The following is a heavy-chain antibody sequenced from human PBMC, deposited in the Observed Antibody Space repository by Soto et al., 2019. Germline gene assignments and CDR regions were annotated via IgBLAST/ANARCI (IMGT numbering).Heavy chain of an antibody. Sequence: QVQLQESGPGLVKPSETLSLTCTVSGGSLSSGGYYWSWIRQHPGKGLEWICYIYYSGSTYYNPPLTSRGSMSVDTSKNQFSLKLSSVTAADTAIYYCASGVVAAGIGGFDPWGQGSLVTVSS. CDR1: GGSLSSGGYY. CDR3: ASGVVAAGIGGFDP. J-gene: IGHJ5*02. CDR2: IYYSGST. D-gene: IGHD6-13*01. V-gene: IGHV4-31*03.